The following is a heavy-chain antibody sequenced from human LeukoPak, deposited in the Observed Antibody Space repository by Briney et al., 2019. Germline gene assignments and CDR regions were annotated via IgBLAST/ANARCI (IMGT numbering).Heavy chain of an antibody. J-gene: IGHJ4*02. CDR1: GGTFSSYA. CDR2: IIPIFGTA. V-gene: IGHV1-69*13. CDR3: ASTSWQGYYYDSSGYSFDY. Sequence: GASVKVSCKASGGTFSSYAISWVRQAPGQGLEWMGGIIPIFGTANYAQKFQGRVTITADESTSTAYMELSSLRSEDTAVYYCASTSWQGYYYDSSGYSFDYWGQGTLVTVSS. D-gene: IGHD3-22*01.